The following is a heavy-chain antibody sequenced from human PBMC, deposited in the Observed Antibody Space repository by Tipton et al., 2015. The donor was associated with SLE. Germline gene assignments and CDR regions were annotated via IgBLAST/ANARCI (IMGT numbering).Heavy chain of an antibody. D-gene: IGHD3-10*01. J-gene: IGHJ3*02. CDR1: GGSFSGYY. V-gene: IGHV4-4*09. Sequence: TLSLTCAVYGGSFSGYYWSWIRQPAGKGLEWIGYIYTSGSTNYNPSLKSRVTISVDTSKNQFSLKLSSVTAADTAVYYCARARLLWFGELFYDAFDIWGQGTMVTVSS. CDR3: ARARLLWFGELFYDAFDI. CDR2: IYTSGST.